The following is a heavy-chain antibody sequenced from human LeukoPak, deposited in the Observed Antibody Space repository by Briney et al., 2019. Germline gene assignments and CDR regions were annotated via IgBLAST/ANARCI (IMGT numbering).Heavy chain of an antibody. CDR3: AKDNYCSGGSCSWFDP. CDR1: GFTFSSYG. V-gene: IGHV3-30*18. Sequence: PGGSLRLSCAASGFTFSSYGMHWVRQAPGKGLEWVAVISYDGSNKYYADSVKGRFTISRDNSKNTLYLQMNSLRAEDTAVYYCAKDNYCSGGSCSWFDPWGQGTLVTVSS. D-gene: IGHD2-15*01. CDR2: ISYDGSNK. J-gene: IGHJ5*02.